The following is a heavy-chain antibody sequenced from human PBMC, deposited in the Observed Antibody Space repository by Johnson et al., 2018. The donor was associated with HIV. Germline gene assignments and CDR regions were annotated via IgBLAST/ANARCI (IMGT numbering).Heavy chain of an antibody. CDR3: ARGGYSGSYWGPGAFDI. CDR2: IYSGGST. V-gene: IGHV3-66*02. Sequence: VQLVESGGGVVQPGRSLRLSCAASGFTVSSNYMSWVRQAPGKGLEWVSVIYSGGSTYYADSVKGRFTISRDNSKNTLYLQMNSLRAEDTAVYYCARGGYSGSYWGPGAFDIWGQGTMVTVSS. J-gene: IGHJ3*02. CDR1: GFTVSSNY. D-gene: IGHD1-26*01.